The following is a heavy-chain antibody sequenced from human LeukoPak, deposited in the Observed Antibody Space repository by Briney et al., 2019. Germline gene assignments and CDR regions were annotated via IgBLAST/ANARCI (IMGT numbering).Heavy chain of an antibody. CDR1: GFTFSSYS. V-gene: IGHV3-48*01. Sequence: GGSLRLSCAASGFTFSSYSMNWVRQAPGKGLEWDSYISSSSSTIDYADSVKGRFTISRDNAKNSLYLQMNSLRAEDTAVYYCASGNYYGSGSYSSFDYWGQGTLVTVSS. CDR2: ISSSSSTI. D-gene: IGHD3-10*01. CDR3: ASGNYYGSGSYSSFDY. J-gene: IGHJ4*02.